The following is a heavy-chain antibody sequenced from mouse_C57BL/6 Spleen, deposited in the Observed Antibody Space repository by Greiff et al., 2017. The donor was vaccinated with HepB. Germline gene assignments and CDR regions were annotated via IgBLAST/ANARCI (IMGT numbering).Heavy chain of an antibody. CDR3: ARGITTVVAHWYFDV. D-gene: IGHD1-1*01. Sequence: EVKLVESGGGLVKPGGSLKLSCAASGFTFSSYAMSWVRQTPEKRLEWVATISDGGSYTYYPDNVKGRFTISRDKAKNNLYLQMSHLKSEDTAMYYCARGITTVVAHWYFDVWGTGTTVTVSS. CDR1: GFTFSSYA. J-gene: IGHJ1*03. CDR2: ISDGGSYT. V-gene: IGHV5-4*03.